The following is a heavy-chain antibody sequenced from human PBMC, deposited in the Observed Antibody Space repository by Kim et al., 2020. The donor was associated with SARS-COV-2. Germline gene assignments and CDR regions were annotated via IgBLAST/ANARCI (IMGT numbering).Heavy chain of an antibody. V-gene: IGHV4-4*07. Sequence: SETLSLTCTVSGGSISSYYWSWIRQPAGKGLEWIGRIYTSGSTNYNPSLKSRVTMSVDTSKNQFSLKLSSVTAADTAVYYCARDPMGVVPAAYLYFDLWGRGTLVTVSS. CDR1: GGSISSYY. J-gene: IGHJ2*01. D-gene: IGHD2-2*01. CDR2: IYTSGST. CDR3: ARDPMGVVPAAYLYFDL.